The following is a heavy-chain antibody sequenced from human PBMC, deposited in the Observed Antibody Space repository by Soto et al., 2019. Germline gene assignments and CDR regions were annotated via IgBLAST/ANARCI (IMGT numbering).Heavy chain of an antibody. CDR3: ARGGSGFWSGYYRENWFDP. CDR2: INHSGST. J-gene: IGHJ5*02. V-gene: IGHV4-34*01. D-gene: IGHD3-3*01. Sequence: SETLSLTCAAYGGSFSGYYWSWIRQPPGKGLEWIGEINHSGSTNYNPSLKSRVTISVDTSKNQFSLKLSSVTAEDTAVYYCARGGSGFWSGYYRENWFDPWGQGTLVTVSS. CDR1: GGSFSGYY.